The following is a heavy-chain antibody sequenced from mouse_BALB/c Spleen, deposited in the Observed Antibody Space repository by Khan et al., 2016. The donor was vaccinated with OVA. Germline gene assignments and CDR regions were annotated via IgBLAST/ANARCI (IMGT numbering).Heavy chain of an antibody. Sequence: EVELVESGGGLVKPGGSLKLSCAASGFTFSSYSMSWVRQTPEKRLEWVATISSGGSYTYYPDSVKGRFTISRDNAKNTPDLKMSSLRSEDTAMYYGARQEGYYCKPYAMDYWGQGTSVTVSS. CDR2: ISSGGSYT. CDR1: GFTFSSYS. J-gene: IGHJ4*01. V-gene: IGHV5-9-3*01. D-gene: IGHD2-1*01. CDR3: ARQEGYYCKPYAMDY.